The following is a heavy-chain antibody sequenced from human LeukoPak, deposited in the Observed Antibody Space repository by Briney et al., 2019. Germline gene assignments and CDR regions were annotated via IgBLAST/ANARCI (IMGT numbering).Heavy chain of an antibody. CDR3: ARGGTTVTPGLLWFDP. D-gene: IGHD4-17*01. CDR2: IYYSGST. V-gene: IGHV4-59*11. J-gene: IGHJ5*02. CDR1: GGSISSHN. Sequence: SETLSLTCSVPGGSISSHNWSWIRQPPGKGLEWIGYIYYSGSTKYNPSLKSRVTISVDTSKNQFSLKLSSVTAADTAVYYCARGGTTVTPGLLWFDPWGQGTLVTVSS.